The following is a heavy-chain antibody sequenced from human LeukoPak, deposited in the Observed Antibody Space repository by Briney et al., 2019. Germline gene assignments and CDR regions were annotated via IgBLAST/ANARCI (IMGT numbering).Heavy chain of an antibody. CDR3: ASYYGSGSYYNHY. CDR2: IYYSGST. J-gene: IGHJ4*02. Sequence: SETLSLTCTVSGGSISSYYWSWIRQPPGKGLEWIGYIYYSGSTNYNPSLKSRVTISVDTSKNQFSLKLSSVTAADTAVYYCASYYGSGSYYNHYRGQGTLVTVSS. D-gene: IGHD3-10*01. CDR1: GGSISSYY. V-gene: IGHV4-59*01.